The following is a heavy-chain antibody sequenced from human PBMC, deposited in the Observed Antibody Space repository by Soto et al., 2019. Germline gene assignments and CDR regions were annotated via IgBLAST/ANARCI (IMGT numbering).Heavy chain of an antibody. CDR1: GFTFSSYD. Sequence: GGSLRLSCAASGFTFSSYDMNWVRQAPGKGLEWVSYISSSGSTIYYADSVKGRFTISRDNAKNSLYLQMNSLRAEDTAVYYCARGEGFPVYFDYWGQGTLVTVSS. D-gene: IGHD3-16*01. V-gene: IGHV3-48*03. CDR2: ISSSGSTI. J-gene: IGHJ4*02. CDR3: ARGEGFPVYFDY.